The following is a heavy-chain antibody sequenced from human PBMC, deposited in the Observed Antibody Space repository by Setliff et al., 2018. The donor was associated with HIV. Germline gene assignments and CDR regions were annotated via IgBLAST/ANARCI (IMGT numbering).Heavy chain of an antibody. Sequence: ASVKVSCKTSGYTFTSYDISWVRQATGHGLEWMGWMNPNSGNTGYAQKFQGRVTMTRNTSISTAYMELSSLRSEDTAVYYCARGGQFLEWLGALDIWGQGTMVTVSS. J-gene: IGHJ3*02. D-gene: IGHD3-3*01. V-gene: IGHV1-8*01. CDR3: ARGGQFLEWLGALDI. CDR2: MNPNSGNT. CDR1: GYTFTSYD.